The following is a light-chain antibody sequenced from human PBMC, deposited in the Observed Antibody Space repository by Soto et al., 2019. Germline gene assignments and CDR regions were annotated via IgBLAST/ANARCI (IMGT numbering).Light chain of an antibody. CDR3: QQYKSYPLT. CDR1: QSVSSN. V-gene: IGKV3-15*01. J-gene: IGKJ1*01. CDR2: GAS. Sequence: EIVMTQSPGTLSVSPGERATLSCRASQSVSSNLAWYQQKPGQAPRLLIYGASTRATGIPARFSGRGSGTEFTLTISGLQPDDFATYYCQQYKSYPLTFGQGTKVDIK.